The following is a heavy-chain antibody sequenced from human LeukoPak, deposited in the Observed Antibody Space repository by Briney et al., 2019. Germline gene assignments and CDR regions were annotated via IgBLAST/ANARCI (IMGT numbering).Heavy chain of an antibody. CDR3: TTENWGSTS. D-gene: IGHD7-27*01. CDR2: IKQDGSQE. CDR1: RFTLSTYW. Sequence: GGSLRLSCAASRFTLSTYWMSWVRQAPGKGLEWVAHIKQDGSQEYYVDSVKGRFTISRDSAKNSLYLQMNSLKTEDTALYYCTTENWGSTSWGQGTRVTVS. J-gene: IGHJ5*02. V-gene: IGHV3-7*03.